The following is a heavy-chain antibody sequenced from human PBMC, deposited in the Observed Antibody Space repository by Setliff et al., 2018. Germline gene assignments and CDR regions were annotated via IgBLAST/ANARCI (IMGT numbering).Heavy chain of an antibody. CDR1: EFTLSNYW. D-gene: IGHD3-10*01. J-gene: IGHJ6*03. CDR2: INQDGSEK. V-gene: IGHV3-7*03. Sequence: PGGSLSLSCAASEFTLSNYWMSWVRQAPGKGLEWVANINQDGSEKYYVDSVKGRFTISRDNARNSLYLQMNSLRAEDTAVYYCARVWFGNMDVWGKGTTVTVSS. CDR3: ARVWFGNMDV.